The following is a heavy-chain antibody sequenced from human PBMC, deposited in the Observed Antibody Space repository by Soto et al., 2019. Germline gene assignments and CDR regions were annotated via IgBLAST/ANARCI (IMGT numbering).Heavy chain of an antibody. Sequence: QGQLQESGPGLVKPSETLSLTCTVSAASLPGYYWSWIRQPPGKGLEWVGYISDSGATNYNPSPTSRVTISVDTSKNQFPLNLSPETAADTAVDYCARSSANYARELERYYYYVMDFWGQGTTVTVS. CDR3: ARSSANYARELERYYYYVMDF. J-gene: IGHJ6*02. CDR2: ISDSGAT. D-gene: IGHD1-1*01. CDR1: AASLPGYY. V-gene: IGHV4-59*01.